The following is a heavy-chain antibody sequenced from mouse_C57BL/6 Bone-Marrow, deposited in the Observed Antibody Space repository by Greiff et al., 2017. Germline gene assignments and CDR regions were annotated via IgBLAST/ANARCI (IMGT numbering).Heavy chain of an antibody. D-gene: IGHD1-1*01. Sequence: VQLQQSGPGLVQPSQSLSITCTVSGFSLTSYGVHWVRQSPGKGLEWLGVIWSGGSTDYNAAFISRLSISKDNSKSQVFFKMNSLQADDTAIYYCARNGDYGGYFDVWGTGTTVTVSS. CDR2: IWSGGST. CDR1: GFSLTSYG. CDR3: ARNGDYGGYFDV. V-gene: IGHV2-2*01. J-gene: IGHJ1*03.